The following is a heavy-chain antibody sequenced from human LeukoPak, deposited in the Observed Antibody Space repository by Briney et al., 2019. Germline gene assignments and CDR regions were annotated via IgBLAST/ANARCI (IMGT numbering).Heavy chain of an antibody. J-gene: IGHJ3*02. CDR2: INPNSGGT. CDR1: GYTFIAYY. Sequence: ASVEVSCKASGYTFIAYYIYWMRQAPGQGLEWVGRINPNSGGTNYAQNFQDRVTLTRDTSITTAYMELNRLISDDTAVYYCARRGSGYYDSREAFDIWGQGTMVTVSS. V-gene: IGHV1-2*06. CDR3: ARRGSGYYDSREAFDI. D-gene: IGHD3-22*01.